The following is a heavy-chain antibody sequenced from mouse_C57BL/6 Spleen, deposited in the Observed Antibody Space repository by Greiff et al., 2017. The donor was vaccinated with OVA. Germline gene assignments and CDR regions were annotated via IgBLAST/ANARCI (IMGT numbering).Heavy chain of an antibody. Sequence: EVQLVESGEGLVKPGGSLKLSCAASGFTFSSYAMSWVRQTPEKRLEWVAYISSGGDYIYYVDTVKGRFTISRDNARNTLYLQMSSLKSEDTAMYFCTRAGAYYSNYGGAMDYWGQGTSVTVSS. D-gene: IGHD2-5*01. V-gene: IGHV5-9-1*02. CDR1: GFTFSSYA. CDR3: TRAGAYYSNYGGAMDY. J-gene: IGHJ4*01. CDR2: ISSGGDYI.